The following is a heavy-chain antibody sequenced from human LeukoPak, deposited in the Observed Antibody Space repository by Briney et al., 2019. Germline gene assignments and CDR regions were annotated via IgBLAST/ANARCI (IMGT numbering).Heavy chain of an antibody. Sequence: SPAETLSLPCTVSGGSISSRSYYWGWIRQPPGKGLEWIGSIYYSGSTYYNPSLKSRVTISVDTSKNQFSLKLSSVTAADTAVYYCARLGYSSGWYYFDYWGQGTLVTVSS. J-gene: IGHJ4*02. CDR1: GGSISSRSYY. V-gene: IGHV4-39*01. CDR3: ARLGYSSGWYYFDY. CDR2: IYYSGST. D-gene: IGHD6-19*01.